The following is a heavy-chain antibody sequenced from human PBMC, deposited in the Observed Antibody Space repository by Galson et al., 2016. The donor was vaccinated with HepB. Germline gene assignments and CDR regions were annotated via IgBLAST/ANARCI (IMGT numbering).Heavy chain of an antibody. CDR3: AKPARHGDYPNDAFDI. V-gene: IGHV3-30*04. J-gene: IGHJ3*02. Sequence: SLRLSCAASGFTFSSYAMYWVRQAPGKGLEWVAIISYDGGTKYYADSVKGRFTISRDNSKNTVYLQMDSLRAEDTAVYYCAKPARHGDYPNDAFDIWGQGTMVTVSS. CDR2: ISYDGGTK. D-gene: IGHD4-17*01. CDR1: GFTFSSYA.